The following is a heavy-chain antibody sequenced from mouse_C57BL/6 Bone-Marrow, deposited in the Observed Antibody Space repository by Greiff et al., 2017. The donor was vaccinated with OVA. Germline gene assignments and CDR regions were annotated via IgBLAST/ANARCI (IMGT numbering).Heavy chain of an antibody. V-gene: IGHV1-80*01. CDR3: ASLITTVVATLHYWYFDV. CDR1: GYAFSSYW. Sequence: QVQLQQSGAELVKPGASVKISCKASGYAFSSYWMNWVKQRPGKGLEWIGQIYPGDGDTNYNGKFKGKATLTADKSSSTAYMQLSRLTSEDSAVYFCASLITTVVATLHYWYFDVWGTGTTVTVSS. D-gene: IGHD1-1*01. J-gene: IGHJ1*03. CDR2: IYPGDGDT.